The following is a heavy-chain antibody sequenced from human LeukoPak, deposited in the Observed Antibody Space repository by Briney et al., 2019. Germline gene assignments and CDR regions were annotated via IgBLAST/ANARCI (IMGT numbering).Heavy chain of an antibody. V-gene: IGHV1-8*01. CDR3: AASRAVRYRRRDGYSLSWDV. J-gene: IGHJ6*02. Sequence: ASVKVSCKASGYTFTSYDINWVRQATGQGLEWMGWMNPNSGNTGYAQKFQGRVTMTRNTSISTAYMELSSLRSEDTAVYYCAASRAVRYRRRDGYSLSWDVWGQGTTVTVSS. D-gene: IGHD5-24*01. CDR1: GYTFTSYD. CDR2: MNPNSGNT.